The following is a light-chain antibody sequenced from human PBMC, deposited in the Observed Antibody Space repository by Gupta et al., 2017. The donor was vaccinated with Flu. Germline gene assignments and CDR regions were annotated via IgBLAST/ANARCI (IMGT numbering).Light chain of an antibody. CDR1: QGISNW. CDR3: LQANNFPYT. Sequence: PSSVSASVGDGVTITCRANQGISNWLAWYQQKPGNAPKLLIYGASRVQSGVPSRFSGSGSGTXFTLTIXSLQPEDFATYYCLQANNFPYTFGXGTKLEI. J-gene: IGKJ2*01. V-gene: IGKV1-12*01. CDR2: GAS.